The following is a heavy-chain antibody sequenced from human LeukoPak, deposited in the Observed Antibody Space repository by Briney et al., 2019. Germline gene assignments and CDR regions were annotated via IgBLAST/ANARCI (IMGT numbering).Heavy chain of an antibody. D-gene: IGHD2-2*01. V-gene: IGHV1-69*05. CDR2: IIPIFGTA. CDR3: ARGYCSSTSCYDYMDV. CDR1: GGTFSSYA. Sequence: SVKVSCKASGGTFSSYAISWVRQAPGQGLEWMGGIIPIFGTANYAQKFQGRVTITTDESTSTPYMELSSLRSVDTAVYYCARGYCSSTSCYDYMDVWGKGTTVTVSS. J-gene: IGHJ6*03.